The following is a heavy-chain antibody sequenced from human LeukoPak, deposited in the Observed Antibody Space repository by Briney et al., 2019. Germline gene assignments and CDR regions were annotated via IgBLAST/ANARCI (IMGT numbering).Heavy chain of an antibody. J-gene: IGHJ4*02. D-gene: IGHD3-10*01. V-gene: IGHV3-23*01. CDR2: ISGSGGST. CDR3: AKALELLWFGELLAGDY. Sequence: GGSLRLSCAASGFTFSSYAMSWVRQAPGKGLEWASAISGSGGSTYYADSVKGRFTISRDNSKNTLYLQMNSLRAEDTAVYYCAKALELLWFGELLAGDYWGQGTLVTVSS. CDR1: GFTFSSYA.